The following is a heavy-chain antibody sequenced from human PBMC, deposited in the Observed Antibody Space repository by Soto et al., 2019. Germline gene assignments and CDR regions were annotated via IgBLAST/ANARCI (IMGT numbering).Heavy chain of an antibody. CDR3: ARGDIAVAVSSDY. CDR1: GFNFEEYG. V-gene: IGHV3-20*04. Sequence: EVHLVESGGRMVRPGESLRLSCAASGFNFEEYGMTWVRQAPGKGLEWVAGSNWDGDDTGYADSVQGRFTISRDNAKKFLYLQMNSLRVEDTALYSGARGDIAVAVSSDYWGQGTLVTVSS. CDR2: SNWDGDDT. D-gene: IGHD6-19*01. J-gene: IGHJ4*02.